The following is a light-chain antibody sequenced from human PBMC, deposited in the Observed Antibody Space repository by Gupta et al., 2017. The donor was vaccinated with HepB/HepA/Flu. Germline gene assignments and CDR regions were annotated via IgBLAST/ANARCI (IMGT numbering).Light chain of an antibody. Sequence: QSVLTQPPSASGTPGPRVPISCSGSSSNIGINSVNWYQQLPGTAPKLLIYSNTQRPSGVPDRFSGSKSGTSGSLAISGLQAEDEADYYCAAWDDSLNGPVFGAGTKVTVL. CDR1: SSNIGINS. J-gene: IGLJ1*01. V-gene: IGLV1-44*01. CDR3: AAWDDSLNGPV. CDR2: SNT.